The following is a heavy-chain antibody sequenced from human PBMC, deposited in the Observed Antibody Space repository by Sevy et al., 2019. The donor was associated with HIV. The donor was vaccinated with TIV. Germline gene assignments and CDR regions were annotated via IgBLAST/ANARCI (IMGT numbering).Heavy chain of an antibody. CDR2: ISYDGSDK. Sequence: GGSLRLSCAASGITFSYYGMHWVRQAPGKGLEWVAFISYDGSDKFYADSVKGRFTTSRDNSKNTLYLQMNSLRGEDTAVYFCAKDEDRSGYTNDAHFDYWGQGTLVTVSS. J-gene: IGHJ4*02. CDR3: AKDEDRSGYTNDAHFDY. CDR1: GITFSYYG. V-gene: IGHV3-30*18. D-gene: IGHD3-22*01.